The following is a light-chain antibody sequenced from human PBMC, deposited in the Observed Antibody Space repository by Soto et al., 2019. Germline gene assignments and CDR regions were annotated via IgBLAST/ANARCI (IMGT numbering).Light chain of an antibody. V-gene: IGKV1-6*01. CDR1: QGIRDE. J-gene: IGKJ1*01. CDR2: AAS. Sequence: AIQMTQSPSSLSASVGDRVTITCRASQGIRDELGWYQQKAGKAPNLLISAASRLQSGVPSRFSGRGSGTDFTRTISSLQPEDFATYSCLQDYDYPRTFGQGTKVELK. CDR3: LQDYDYPRT.